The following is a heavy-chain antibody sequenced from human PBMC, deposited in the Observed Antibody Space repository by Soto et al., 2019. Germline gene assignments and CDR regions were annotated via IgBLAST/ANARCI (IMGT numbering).Heavy chain of an antibody. CDR3: AKRSPVAGTFDY. CDR2: ITGSGGDT. CDR1: GFTFSNYA. J-gene: IGHJ4*02. Sequence: PGGSLRLSCAASGFTFSNYALSWVRQAPGKGLEWVSAITGSGGDTYYADSVKGRFTISRDNSKNTLCLQMDSLRDEDTAVYFCAKRSPVAGTFDYWGQGTLVTVSS. D-gene: IGHD6-13*01. V-gene: IGHV3-23*01.